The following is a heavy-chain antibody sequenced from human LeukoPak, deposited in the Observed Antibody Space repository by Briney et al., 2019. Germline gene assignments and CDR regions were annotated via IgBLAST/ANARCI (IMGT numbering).Heavy chain of an antibody. CDR3: ATVVRSWDYFDY. Sequence: SETLSLTCTVSGGSVSSGSYYWSWIRQPPGKGLGWIGYIYYSGSSNYNPSLKSRVTISVDTSKNQFSMWLSSVTAADTAVYYCATVVRSWDYFDYWGQGTLVTVSS. CDR2: IYYSGSS. D-gene: IGHD2/OR15-2a*01. V-gene: IGHV4-61*01. J-gene: IGHJ4*02. CDR1: GGSVSSGSYY.